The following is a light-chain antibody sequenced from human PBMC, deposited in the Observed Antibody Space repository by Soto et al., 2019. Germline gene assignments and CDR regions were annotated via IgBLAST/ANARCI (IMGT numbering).Light chain of an antibody. V-gene: IGKV4-1*01. J-gene: IGKJ4*01. CDR2: WAS. Sequence: DIVMTQSPDSLAVSLGERATINCKSSQSVLYSSNNKNYLAWYQQKPGQPPKLLIYWASTRESGVPDRFSGSGSGKDFTLTISRLQAEDVAVYYCQQYYSTPTFGGGTKVEIK. CDR1: QSVLYSSNNKNY. CDR3: QQYYSTPT.